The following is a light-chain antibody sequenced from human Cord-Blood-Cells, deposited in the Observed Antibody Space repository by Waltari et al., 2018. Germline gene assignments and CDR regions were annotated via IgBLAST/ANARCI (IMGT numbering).Light chain of an antibody. CDR1: SSYVGGYNY. Sequence: QSALTQPPSASGSPGQSVTIPCTGTSSYVGGYNYVPRYQQHPGKAPKLMIYEVSKRPSGVPDRFSGSKSGNTASLTVSGLQAEDEADYYCSSYAGSNIFVVFGGGTKLTVL. J-gene: IGLJ2*01. CDR3: SSYAGSNIFVV. V-gene: IGLV2-8*01. CDR2: EVS.